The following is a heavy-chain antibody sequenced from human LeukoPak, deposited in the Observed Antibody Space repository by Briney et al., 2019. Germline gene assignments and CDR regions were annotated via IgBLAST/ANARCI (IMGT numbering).Heavy chain of an antibody. Sequence: GGSLRLSCAPSGFTFSSYGMYWVRQAPGKGLIWVSRISGAGRNTNYAASVRGRFTVSRDNAKNTLYLHMNSLSAEDTAVYYCARDPADPYYYYFYMYVWVKGTTVTVCS. V-gene: IGHV3-74*01. CDR3: ARDPADPYYYYFYMYV. J-gene: IGHJ6*03. D-gene: IGHD6-25*01. CDR2: ISGAGRNT. CDR1: GFTFSSYG.